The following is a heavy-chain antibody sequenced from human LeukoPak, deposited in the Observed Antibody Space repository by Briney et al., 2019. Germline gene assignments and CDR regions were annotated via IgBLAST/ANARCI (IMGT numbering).Heavy chain of an antibody. CDR2: ISPYSGGT. J-gene: IGHJ4*02. CDR1: GYTFTDYY. V-gene: IGHV1-2*02. D-gene: IGHD5-18*01. Sequence: GASVKVSCKASGYTFTDYYIHWVRQAPGQGFEWMGWISPYSGGTNYAQKFQGRVTMTRDTSISTAYMELSGLRSDDTAVYYCARGGAYTYGYYWGQGTLVTVSS. CDR3: ARGGAYTYGYY.